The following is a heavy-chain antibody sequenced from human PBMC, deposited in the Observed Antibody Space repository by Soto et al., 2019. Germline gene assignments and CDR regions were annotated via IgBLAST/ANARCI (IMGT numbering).Heavy chain of an antibody. Sequence: EVQLVESGGGLVQPGGSLRLSCAASGFTVSSNYMSWVRQAPGKGLEWVSVIYSGGSTYYADSVKGRFTISRDNSKNTLYLQMNSLRAEDTAVYYCARSESMVRGVRAPFYYWGQGTLVTVSA. V-gene: IGHV3-66*01. D-gene: IGHD3-10*01. J-gene: IGHJ4*02. CDR1: GFTVSSNY. CDR3: ARSESMVRGVRAPFYY. CDR2: IYSGGST.